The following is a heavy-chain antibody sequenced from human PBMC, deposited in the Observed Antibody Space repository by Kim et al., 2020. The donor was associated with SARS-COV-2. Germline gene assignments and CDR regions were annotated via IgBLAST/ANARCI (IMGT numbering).Heavy chain of an antibody. Sequence: GGSLRLSCAASGFTFSGYGMHWVRQAPGKGLEWVAVISYSGSNKYYADSVKGRFTISRDNAKNTLYLQMNSLRAEDTAVYYCARERRDIVVVPSAIGYYGMDVWGQGTTVTVSS. CDR3: ARERRDIVVVPSAIGYYGMDV. CDR2: ISYSGSNK. V-gene: IGHV3-30*03. D-gene: IGHD2-2*02. J-gene: IGHJ6*02. CDR1: GFTFSGYG.